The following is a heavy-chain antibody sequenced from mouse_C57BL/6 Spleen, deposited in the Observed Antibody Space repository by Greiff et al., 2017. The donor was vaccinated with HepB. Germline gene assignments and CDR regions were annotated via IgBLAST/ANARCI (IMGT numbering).Heavy chain of an antibody. CDR2: ISDGGSYT. D-gene: IGHD2-3*01. CDR3: ARLYDGRYFDV. Sequence: EVQGVESGGGLVKPGGSLKLSCAASGFTFSSYAMSWVRQTPEKRLEWVATISDGGSYTYYPDNVKGRFTISRDNAKNNLYLQMSHLKSEDTAMYYCARLYDGRYFDVWGTGTTVTVSS. V-gene: IGHV5-4*01. CDR1: GFTFSSYA. J-gene: IGHJ1*03.